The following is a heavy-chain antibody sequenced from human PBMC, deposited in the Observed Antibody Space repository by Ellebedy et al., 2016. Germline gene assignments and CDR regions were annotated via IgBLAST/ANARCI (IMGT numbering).Heavy chain of an antibody. Sequence: GGSLRLSXKGSGYSFTSYWISWVRQMPGKGLEWMGRIDPSDSYTNYSPSFQGHVTISADKSISTAYLQWSSLKASDTAMYYCARQSGWRTVGGDYWGQGTLVTVSS. CDR2: IDPSDSYT. D-gene: IGHD6-19*01. CDR1: GYSFTSYW. CDR3: ARQSGWRTVGGDY. V-gene: IGHV5-10-1*01. J-gene: IGHJ4*02.